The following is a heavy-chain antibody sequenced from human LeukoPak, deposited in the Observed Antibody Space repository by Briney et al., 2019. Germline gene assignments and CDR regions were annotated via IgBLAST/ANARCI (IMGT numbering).Heavy chain of an antibody. V-gene: IGHV3-23*01. J-gene: IGHJ4*02. CDR3: AKDTLGYSYGEYYFDY. CDR2: ISGSGGST. D-gene: IGHD5-18*01. CDR1: GFTFSSYS. Sequence: PGGSLRLSCAASGFTFSSYSMNWVRQAPGKGLEWVSAISGSGGSTYYADSVKGRFTISRDNSKNTLYLQMNSLRAEDTAVYYCAKDTLGYSYGEYYFDYWGQGTLVTVSS.